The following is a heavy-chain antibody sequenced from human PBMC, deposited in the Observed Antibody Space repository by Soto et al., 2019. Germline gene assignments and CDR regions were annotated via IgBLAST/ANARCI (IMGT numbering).Heavy chain of an antibody. D-gene: IGHD3-22*01. Sequence: ASVKVSCKASGGTFSSYAISWVRRAPGQGLEWMGGIIPIFGTANYAQKFQGRVTITADESTSTAYMELSSLRSEDTAVYYCARGDYYDSSGYYYDYYYYGMDVWGQGTTVTVSS. CDR3: ARGDYYDSSGYYYDYYYYGMDV. CDR2: IIPIFGTA. J-gene: IGHJ6*02. V-gene: IGHV1-69*13. CDR1: GGTFSSYA.